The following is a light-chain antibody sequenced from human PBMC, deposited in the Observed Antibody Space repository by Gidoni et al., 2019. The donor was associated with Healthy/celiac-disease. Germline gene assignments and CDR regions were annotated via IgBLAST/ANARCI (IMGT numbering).Light chain of an antibody. J-gene: IGLJ1*01. V-gene: IGLV2-11*01. Sequence: QSALTQPRPVSGSPGQPVTISCTGTSSDVGGYNYVSWHQQHPGKAPKLMIYDVSKRPSGVPDRFSGSKSGNTASLTISGLQAEDEADYYCCSYAGSYTLFGTGTKVTVL. CDR2: DVS. CDR3: CSYAGSYTL. CDR1: SSDVGGYNY.